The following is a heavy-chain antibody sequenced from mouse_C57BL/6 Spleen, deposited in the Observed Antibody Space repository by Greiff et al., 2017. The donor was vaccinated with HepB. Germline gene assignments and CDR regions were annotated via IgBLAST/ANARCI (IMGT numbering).Heavy chain of an antibody. CDR1: GFNIKDYY. CDR3: TASPYYAVDD. J-gene: IGHJ4*01. D-gene: IGHD6-2*01. V-gene: IGHV14-1*01. Sequence: EVKLQESGAELVRSGASVKLSCTASGFNIKDYYMHWVKQRPEQGLEWIGRIDPEDGDTEYAPKFQGKATMTADTSSNTAYLQLSSLTSEYTAAYCCTASPYYAVDDWGQGTSVAVSS. CDR2: IDPEDGDT.